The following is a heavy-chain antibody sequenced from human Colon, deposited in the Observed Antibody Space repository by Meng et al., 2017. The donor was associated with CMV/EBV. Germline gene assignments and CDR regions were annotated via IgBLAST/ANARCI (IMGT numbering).Heavy chain of an antibody. CDR1: GYTFTSYG. Sequence: VQLGESGAEVKEPGASVLVSCRSSGYTFTSYGINWVRQAPGQGLEWMGWISGSTGYTNRAQKFQGRVTMTTDTSTSTAYLALTSLTSNDTAVYYCARGRPNWSGVLDYWGQGTLVTVSS. J-gene: IGHJ4*02. V-gene: IGHV1-18*01. CDR2: ISGSTGYT. CDR3: ARGRPNWSGVLDY. D-gene: IGHD1-1*01.